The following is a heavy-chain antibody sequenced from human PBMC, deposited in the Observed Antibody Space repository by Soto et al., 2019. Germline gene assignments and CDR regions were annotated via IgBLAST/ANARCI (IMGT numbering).Heavy chain of an antibody. CDR2: ISYDGSNK. CDR3: ARAGRIAARRDGLYYSYYGMDV. CDR1: GFTFSSYA. V-gene: IGHV3-30-3*01. Sequence: QVQLVESGGGVVQPGRSLRLSCAASGFTFSSYAMHWVRQAPGKGLEWVAVISYDGSNKYYADSVKGRFTISRDNSKNTLYLQMNSLRAEDTAVYYCARAGRIAARRDGLYYSYYGMDVWGQGTTVTVSS. J-gene: IGHJ6*02. D-gene: IGHD6-6*01.